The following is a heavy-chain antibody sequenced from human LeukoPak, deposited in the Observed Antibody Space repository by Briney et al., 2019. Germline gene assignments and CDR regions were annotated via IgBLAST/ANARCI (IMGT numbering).Heavy chain of an antibody. CDR3: ATMTYYYYYMDV. CDR1: GYTFTSYD. J-gene: IGHJ6*03. CDR2: MNPNSGNT. D-gene: IGHD3-3*01. V-gene: IGHV1-8*01. Sequence: ASVKVSCKASGYTFTSYDINWVRQATGQGLEWMGWMNPNSGNTGYAQKFQGRVTMTRNTSISTAYMELSSLRSEDTAVYYCATMTYYYYYMDVWGKGTTVTISS.